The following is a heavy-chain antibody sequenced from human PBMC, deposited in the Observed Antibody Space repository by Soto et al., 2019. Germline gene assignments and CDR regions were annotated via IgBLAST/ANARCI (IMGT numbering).Heavy chain of an antibody. CDR3: ASGGITGATQPIDY. J-gene: IGHJ4*02. CDR1: GGSIISSSYY. CDR2: IYYSGST. D-gene: IGHD1-20*01. V-gene: IGHV4-39*01. Sequence: SETLSLTCTVSGGSIISSSYYWGWIRQPPGKGLEWIGSIYYSGSTYYNPSLKSRVTISVDTSKNQFSLKLSSVTAADTAVYYCASGGITGATQPIDYWGQGTLVTVS.